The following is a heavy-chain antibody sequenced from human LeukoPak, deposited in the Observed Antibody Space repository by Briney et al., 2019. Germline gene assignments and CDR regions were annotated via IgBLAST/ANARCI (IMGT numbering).Heavy chain of an antibody. CDR3: ATEQYYYYYGMDV. CDR1: GFTFSTYV. CDR2: IKCCRHT. V-gene: IGHV3-66*01. Sequence: GGSLRLSCAASGFTFSTYVVGWVRQAAGKGMGWVSVIKCCRHTYYADSVKARFTIYRDHSQNTLYLQMNSLTAEDTAVYYCATEQYYYYYGMDVWGQGTPVTVSS. J-gene: IGHJ6*02.